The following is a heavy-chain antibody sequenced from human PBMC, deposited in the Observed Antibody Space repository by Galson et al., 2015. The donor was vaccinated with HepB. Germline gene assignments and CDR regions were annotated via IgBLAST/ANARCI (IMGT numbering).Heavy chain of an antibody. CDR2: ISPYNRDT. J-gene: IGHJ5*02. D-gene: IGHD2-15*01. Sequence: SVKVSCKASGYTLSSYSITWVRQAPGQGLEWVGWISPYNRDTNYARKVQGRVTMTTDTSTSTAYMELRGLRSDDTAVYYCARGALVVVVNATQNNWFDPWGQGTPVTVSS. CDR3: ARGALVVVVNATQNNWFDP. V-gene: IGHV1-18*01. CDR1: GYTLSSYS.